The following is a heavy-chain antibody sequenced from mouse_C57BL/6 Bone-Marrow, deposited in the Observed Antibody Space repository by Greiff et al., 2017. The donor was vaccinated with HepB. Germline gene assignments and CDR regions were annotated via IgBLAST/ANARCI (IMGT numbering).Heavy chain of an antibody. V-gene: IGHV5-6*01. CDR2: ISSGGSYT. CDR1: GFTFSSYG. Sequence: EVQLVESGGDLVKPGGSLKLSCAASGFTFSSYGMSWVRQTPDKRLEWVATISSGGSYTYYPDSVKGRFTISRDNAKNTLYLQMSSLKSEDTAMYYCARHGHGYYRFAYWGQGTLVTVSA. D-gene: IGHD2-3*01. J-gene: IGHJ3*01. CDR3: ARHGHGYYRFAY.